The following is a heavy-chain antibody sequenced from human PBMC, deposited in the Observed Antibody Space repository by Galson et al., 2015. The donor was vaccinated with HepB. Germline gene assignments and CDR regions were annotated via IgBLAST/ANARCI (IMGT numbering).Heavy chain of an antibody. V-gene: IGHV3-48*01. CDR2: ISTTSANI. Sequence: SLRLSCAASGFTFSTYTMTWVRQAPGKGLEWISYISTTSANIFYADSVKGRFTISRDNANNSLYLQMNSLRAEDTALYYCARVSFASSAYWYFDLWGRGTPVTVSS. J-gene: IGHJ2*01. CDR1: GFTFSTYT. CDR3: ARVSFASSAYWYFDL.